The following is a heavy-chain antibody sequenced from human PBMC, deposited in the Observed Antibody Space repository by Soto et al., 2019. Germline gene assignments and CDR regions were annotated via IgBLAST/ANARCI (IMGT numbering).Heavy chain of an antibody. V-gene: IGHV3-48*02. CDR3: ARGPERWGYSYGSKNYYYYYGMDV. J-gene: IGHJ6*02. D-gene: IGHD5-18*01. Sequence: PGGSPRLSCAASGFTFSSYSMNWVRQAPGKGLEWVSYISSSSSTIYYADSVKGRFTISRDNAKNSLYLQMNSLRDEDTAVYYCARGPERWGYSYGSKNYYYYYGMDVWGQGTTVTVSS. CDR2: ISSSSSTI. CDR1: GFTFSSYS.